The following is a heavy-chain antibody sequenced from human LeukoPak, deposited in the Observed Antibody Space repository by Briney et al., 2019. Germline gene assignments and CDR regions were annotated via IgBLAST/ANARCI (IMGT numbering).Heavy chain of an antibody. CDR3: ARDSTNYDTRGYSWDFDY. D-gene: IGHD3-22*01. V-gene: IGHV3-9*01. J-gene: IGHJ4*02. Sequence: GGSLRLSCAASGFPFDDFAMHWVRQAPGKGLEWVSAISWNSGKIGYADSVKGRFTISRDNAKNSLYLQMNSLTTEDTALYYCARDSTNYDTRGYSWDFDYWGLGTLVTVSS. CDR2: ISWNSGKI. CDR1: GFPFDDFA.